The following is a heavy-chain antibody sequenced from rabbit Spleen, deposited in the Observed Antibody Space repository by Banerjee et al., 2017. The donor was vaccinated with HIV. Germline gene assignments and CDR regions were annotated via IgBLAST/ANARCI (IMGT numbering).Heavy chain of an antibody. J-gene: IGHJ6*01. CDR2: IYGGAGSST. V-gene: IGHV1S45*01. Sequence: QEQLVESGGGLVKPGASLTLTCIASGVSFSSSYYMCWVRQAPGKGLEWIGCIYGGAGSSTAYANWAKGRFTISKTSSTTVPLQMTSLTAPDTATYFCARGSAAMTMVITGYYLSLWGPGTLVTVS. CDR3: ARGSAAMTMVITGYYLSL. D-gene: IGHD2-1*01. CDR1: GVSFSSSYY.